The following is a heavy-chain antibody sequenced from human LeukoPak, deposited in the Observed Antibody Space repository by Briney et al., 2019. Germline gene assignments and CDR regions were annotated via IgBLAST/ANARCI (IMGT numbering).Heavy chain of an antibody. CDR3: ARDKIPSAGTPRGFDP. J-gene: IGHJ5*02. CDR1: GFTFSSYS. CDR2: ISSTSSYI. Sequence: PGRSLRLSCAASGFTFSSYSMNWVRQAPGKGLEWVSSISSTSSYIYYAASVKGRFTISRDNAKSSLYLQMNSLRAEDTAVYYCARDKIPSAGTPRGFDPWGQGTLVTVSS. V-gene: IGHV3-21*01. D-gene: IGHD6-13*01.